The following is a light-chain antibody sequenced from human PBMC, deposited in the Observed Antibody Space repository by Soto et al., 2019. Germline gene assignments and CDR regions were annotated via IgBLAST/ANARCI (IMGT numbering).Light chain of an antibody. V-gene: IGLV1-47*01. CDR1: SSNIGGNY. CDR3: AVWDDSLSGVV. Sequence: QSVVTQPPSASGTPGQRVTISCSGSSSNIGGNYVYWYQHLPGTAPKVLIYKNNHRPSGVPDRFSGSKSDTSASLAISGLRYEDEAHYYCAVWDDSLSGVVFGGGTKVTVL. J-gene: IGLJ3*02. CDR2: KNN.